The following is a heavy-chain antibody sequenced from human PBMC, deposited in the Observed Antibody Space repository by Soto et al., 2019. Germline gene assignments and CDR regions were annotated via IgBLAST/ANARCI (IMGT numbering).Heavy chain of an antibody. V-gene: IGHV3-33*01. Sequence: QVQLVESGGGVVQPGRSLRLSCAASGFTFSSYGMHWVRQAPGKGLEWVAVIWYDGSNKYYADSVKGRFTISRDNAKNTLDLQMNSLRAEDTAVYYCARGDYDFWSGRYYGMDVWGQGTTVTVSS. CDR3: ARGDYDFWSGRYYGMDV. J-gene: IGHJ6*02. CDR2: IWYDGSNK. CDR1: GFTFSSYG. D-gene: IGHD3-3*01.